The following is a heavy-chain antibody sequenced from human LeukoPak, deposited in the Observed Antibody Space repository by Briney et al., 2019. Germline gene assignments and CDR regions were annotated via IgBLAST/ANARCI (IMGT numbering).Heavy chain of an antibody. D-gene: IGHD3-16*01. CDR1: GFTFSRYW. CDR3: ARGGNYALDAFDM. V-gene: IGHV3-7*05. J-gene: IGHJ3*02. Sequence: GGSLRLSCAVSGFTFSRYWMSWVRQAPGKGLECVANIMMDGSEKHYADSVKGRFTISRDNAKSSLYVEMNTLRAEDTAVYYCARGGNYALDAFDMWGQGTMVTVSS. CDR2: IMMDGSEK.